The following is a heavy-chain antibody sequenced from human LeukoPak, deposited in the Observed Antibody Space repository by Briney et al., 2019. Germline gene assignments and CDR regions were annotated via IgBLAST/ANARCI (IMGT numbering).Heavy chain of an antibody. CDR3: VVVPAAIRNSVWFDP. J-gene: IGHJ5*02. V-gene: IGHV1-69-2*01. Sequence: ASVKISCKVSGYTFTDYYIHWVQQAPGKGLEWMGLVDPEDGETIYAEKFQGRVTITADTSTDTAYMELSSLRSEDTAVYYCVVVPAAIRNSVWFDPWGQGTLVTVSS. CDR1: GYTFTDYY. D-gene: IGHD2-2*02. CDR2: VDPEDGET.